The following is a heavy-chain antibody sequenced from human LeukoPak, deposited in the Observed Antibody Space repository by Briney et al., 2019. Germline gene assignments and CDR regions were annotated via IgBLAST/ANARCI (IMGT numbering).Heavy chain of an antibody. CDR3: ARGNYYGMDV. V-gene: IGHV3-74*01. Sequence: GGSLRLCCAASGFTFSYYSMHWVPQTPGKGLVWVSRINSDGSSTSYADSVKGRFTISRDNAKNTLYLQMNSLRAEDTAVYYCARGNYYGMDVWGQGTTVTVSS. J-gene: IGHJ6*02. CDR2: INSDGSST. CDR1: GFTFSYYS.